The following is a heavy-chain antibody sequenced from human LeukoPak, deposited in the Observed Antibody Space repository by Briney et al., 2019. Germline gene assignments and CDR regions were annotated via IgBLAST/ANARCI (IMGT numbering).Heavy chain of an antibody. CDR1: GYTFTGYY. CDR2: INPSGGST. CDR3: ARAELRYFDWFPFDY. Sequence: ASVKVSCKTSGYTFTGYYIHWVRQAPGQGLEWMGIINPSGGSTSYAQKFQGRVTMTRDTSTSTVYMELSSLRSEDTAVYYCARAELRYFDWFPFDYWGQGTLVTVSS. V-gene: IGHV1-46*01. D-gene: IGHD3-9*01. J-gene: IGHJ4*02.